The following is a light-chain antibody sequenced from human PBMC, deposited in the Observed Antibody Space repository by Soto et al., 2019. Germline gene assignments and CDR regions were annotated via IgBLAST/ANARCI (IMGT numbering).Light chain of an antibody. Sequence: EMELKQSQGTLSLSPGERATLSCRASQSVSSSYLAWYQQKPGQAPRLLIYGASSRATGIPDRFSGSGSGTDFTLTISRLEPEDFAVYYCQQYGSSRETFGQGTKVDIK. J-gene: IGKJ1*01. CDR2: GAS. V-gene: IGKV3-20*01. CDR1: QSVSSSY. CDR3: QQYGSSRET.